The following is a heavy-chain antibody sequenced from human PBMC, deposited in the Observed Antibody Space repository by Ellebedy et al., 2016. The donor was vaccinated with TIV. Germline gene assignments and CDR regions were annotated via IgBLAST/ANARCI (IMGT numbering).Heavy chain of an antibody. CDR1: GFTFSDYA. J-gene: IGHJ4*02. CDR3: AKDFDFHDGNEYHYGLFDS. Sequence: GESLKISXAASGFTFSDYAMTWVRQAPGKGLEWVAVIWYDGRNEKYADSVRGRFTISRDSAKNSLFLEMKTLRVEDTAFYYCAKDFDFHDGNEYHYGLFDSWGQGTLVAVSS. V-gene: IGHV3-33*03. D-gene: IGHD3-10*01. CDR2: IWYDGRNE.